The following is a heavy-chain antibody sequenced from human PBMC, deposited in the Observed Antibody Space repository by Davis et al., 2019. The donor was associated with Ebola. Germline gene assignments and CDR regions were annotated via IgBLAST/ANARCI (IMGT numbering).Heavy chain of an antibody. J-gene: IGHJ4*02. V-gene: IGHV3-48*03. CDR3: ARGPSWDGNAYYFDF. CDR1: GFTFSSYE. CDR2: ISSSGSTI. Sequence: GESLKISCAASGFTFSSYEMNWVRQAPGKGLEWVSYISSSGSTIYYADSVKGRFTISRDNAKNSLYLQMNSLRAEDTAVYYCARGPSWDGNAYYFDFWGRGTLLTVSS. D-gene: IGHD1-26*01.